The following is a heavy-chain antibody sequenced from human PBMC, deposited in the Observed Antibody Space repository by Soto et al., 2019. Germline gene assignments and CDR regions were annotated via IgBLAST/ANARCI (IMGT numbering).Heavy chain of an antibody. J-gene: IGHJ4*02. CDR2: IYYTGNT. CDR1: GGSIGSGDYY. CDR3: ARDSRRRADSGTRPLYYFDY. D-gene: IGHD1-26*01. Sequence: QVQLKESGPGLVKPSQTLSLTCSVSGGSIGSGDYYWSWVRQSPGKGLEWSGYIYYTGNTYYNPPLGSRVTFKVVPSQNQLSLRLSDVTVADTAVYYCARDSRRRADSGTRPLYYFDYWGQGTLVTVSS. V-gene: IGHV4-30-4*01.